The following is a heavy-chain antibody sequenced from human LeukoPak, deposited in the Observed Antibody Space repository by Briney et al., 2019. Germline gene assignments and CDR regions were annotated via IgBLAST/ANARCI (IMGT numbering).Heavy chain of an antibody. V-gene: IGHV4-61*01. CDR2: IYYSGST. Sequence: SETLSLTCTVSGGSVSSGSYYWSWIRQPPGKGLEWIGYIYYSGSTNYNPSLKSRVTISVDTSKNQFSLKLSSVTAADTAVYYWGRGFPSGWPRAVGYWGQGTLVTFSS. D-gene: IGHD6-19*01. J-gene: IGHJ4*02. CDR3: GRGFPSGWPRAVGY. CDR1: GGSVSSGSYY.